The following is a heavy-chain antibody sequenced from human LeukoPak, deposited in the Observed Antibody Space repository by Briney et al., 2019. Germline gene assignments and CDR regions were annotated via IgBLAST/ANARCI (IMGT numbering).Heavy chain of an antibody. CDR2: VSSKAYGGTT. CDR1: GFTFGDYA. J-gene: IGHJ4*02. CDR3: TRYYYGSGSYSRFDS. Sequence: GGSLRLSCTASGFTFGDYAMSWFRQAPGKGLEWVGFVSSKAYGGTTEYAASVEGRFTISRDDSKSVVYLQMNSLKTEDTAMYYCTRYYYGSGSYSRFDSWGQGTLVTVSS. D-gene: IGHD3-10*01. V-gene: IGHV3-49*03.